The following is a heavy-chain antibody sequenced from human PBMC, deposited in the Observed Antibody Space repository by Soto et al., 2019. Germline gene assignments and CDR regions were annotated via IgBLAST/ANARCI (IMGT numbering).Heavy chain of an antibody. CDR3: XXXXXXXXXXXXXXXYYYMDV. CDR1: GFTFSSYA. Sequence: EVQLVESGGGLVQPGGSLRLSCAASGFTFSSYAMHWVRQAPGKGLEYVSAISSNGGSTYYANSVKGRFTISRDNXXXXXXXXXXXXXXXXXXXXXXXXXXXXXXXXXXXXXYYYMDVWGKGTTVTVSS. J-gene: IGHJ6*03. V-gene: IGHV3-64*01. CDR2: ISSNGGST.